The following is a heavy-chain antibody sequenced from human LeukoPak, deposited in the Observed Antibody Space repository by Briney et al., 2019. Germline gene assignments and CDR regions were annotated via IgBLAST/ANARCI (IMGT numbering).Heavy chain of an antibody. V-gene: IGHV4-59*01. D-gene: IGHD5-24*01. J-gene: IGHJ4*02. Sequence: AETLSLTCTVSGSSITSNYWTWIRQPPGKGLEWIGYIFYSGNTDYNPSLKSRVTISVDTSRNQFSLAVAAAYDADTSVYYCARVFRRDGYFDYWGQGTLVTVSS. CDR1: GSSITSNY. CDR3: ARVFRRDGYFDY. CDR2: IFYSGNT.